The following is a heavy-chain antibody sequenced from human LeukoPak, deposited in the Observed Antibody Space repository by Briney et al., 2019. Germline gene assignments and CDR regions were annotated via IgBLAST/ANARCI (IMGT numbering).Heavy chain of an antibody. J-gene: IGHJ6*03. CDR2: IIPIFGTA. D-gene: IGHD6-6*01. Sequence: SVKVPCEASGGTFSSYAISWVRQAPGQGLEWMGGIIPIFGTANYAQKFQGRVTITADESTSTAYMELSSLRSEDTAVYYCASIGGLAARSYYYYMDVWGKGTTVTVSS. CDR3: ASIGGLAARSYYYYMDV. V-gene: IGHV1-69*13. CDR1: GGTFSSYA.